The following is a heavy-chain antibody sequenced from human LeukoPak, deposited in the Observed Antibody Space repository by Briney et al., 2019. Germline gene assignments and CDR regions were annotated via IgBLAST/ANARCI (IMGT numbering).Heavy chain of an antibody. V-gene: IGHV4-34*01. D-gene: IGHD3-16*01. J-gene: IGHJ3*02. Sequence: SETLSLTCAVYGGSFSGYYWSWIRQPPGKGLEWIGEINHSGSTNYNPSLKSRVTISVDTSKNQFSLKLSSVTAADTAVYYCARRALGPFDIWGQGTMVTVSS. CDR1: GGSFSGYY. CDR2: INHSGST. CDR3: ARRALGPFDI.